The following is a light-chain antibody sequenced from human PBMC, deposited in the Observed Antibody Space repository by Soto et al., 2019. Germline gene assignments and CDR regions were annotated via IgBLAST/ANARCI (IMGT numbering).Light chain of an antibody. CDR2: DAS. CDR3: QHHRSYFPT. Sequence: DIQMTQSPSTLSASVGDRVIITCRASQSISTWLAWYQQKPGNAPKLLIFDASRLESGVPSRFSGSGSGTEFTLTISSLHPDDFASYFCQHHRSYFPTFAQGTKVEVK. J-gene: IGKJ1*01. CDR1: QSISTW. V-gene: IGKV1-5*01.